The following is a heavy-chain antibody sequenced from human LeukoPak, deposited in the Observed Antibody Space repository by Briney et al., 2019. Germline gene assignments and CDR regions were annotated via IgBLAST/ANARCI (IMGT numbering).Heavy chain of an antibody. D-gene: IGHD6-6*01. CDR3: ARGPYSSSSYYYDY. CDR2: INPSAGST. Sequence: ASVKVSCTASGYTFITNDYIYWVRQAPGQGLEWMGIINPSAGSTSHAQKFQGRVTMTRDTSTNTVYIELSSLRSDDTAVYYCARGPYSSSSYYYDYWGQGTPVTVSS. J-gene: IGHJ4*02. CDR1: GYTFITNDY. V-gene: IGHV1-46*01.